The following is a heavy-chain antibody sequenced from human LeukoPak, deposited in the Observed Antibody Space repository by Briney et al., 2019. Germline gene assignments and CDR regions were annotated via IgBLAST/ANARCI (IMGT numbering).Heavy chain of an antibody. Sequence: GGSLRLSCAASGFTVSSNYMSWVRQAPGKGLEWVSVIYSGGSTYYADSVKGRFTIPRDNSKNTLYLQMNSLRAEDTAVYYCAKAHGYNSYFDYWGQGTLVTVSS. CDR2: IYSGGST. V-gene: IGHV3-66*01. CDR3: AKAHGYNSYFDY. J-gene: IGHJ4*02. D-gene: IGHD5-24*01. CDR1: GFTVSSNY.